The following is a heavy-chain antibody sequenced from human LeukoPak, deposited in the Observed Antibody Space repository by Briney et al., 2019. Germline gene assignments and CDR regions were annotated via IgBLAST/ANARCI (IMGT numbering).Heavy chain of an antibody. CDR1: GFTFRSYA. J-gene: IGHJ6*02. Sequence: GGSLRLSCAASGFTFRSYAMNWVRQAPGKGLEWVSGISGSGGSTYYADSVKGRFTISRDNSKNSLYLQMNSLRTEDTALYYCAKGTMDSMDVWGQGTTVTVSS. V-gene: IGHV3-23*01. CDR2: ISGSGGST. D-gene: IGHD3-10*01. CDR3: AKGTMDSMDV.